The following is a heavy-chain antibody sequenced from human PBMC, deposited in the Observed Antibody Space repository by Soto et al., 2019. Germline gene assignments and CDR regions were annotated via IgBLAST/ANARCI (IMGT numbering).Heavy chain of an antibody. CDR1: GFTFSSYW. V-gene: IGHV3-74*01. CDR2: INSDGSST. J-gene: IGHJ2*01. Sequence: EVQLVESGGGLVQPGGSLRLSCAASGFTFSSYWMHWVRQAPGKGLVWVSRINSDGSSTSYADSVKGRFTISRDNAKNTLDLQMNSLRADDTAVYSCARGGSLNWYSDLWGRGALVTVSS. D-gene: IGHD1-26*01. CDR3: ARGGSLNWYSDL.